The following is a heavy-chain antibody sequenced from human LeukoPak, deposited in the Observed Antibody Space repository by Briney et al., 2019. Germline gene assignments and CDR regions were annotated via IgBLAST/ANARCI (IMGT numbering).Heavy chain of an antibody. CDR1: GGSISSSIYY. D-gene: IGHD3-3*01. V-gene: IGHV4-39*07. CDR3: ARRDFWSGYYNY. Sequence: PSETLSLTCIVSGGSISSSIYYWAWVRQPPGKGLEWIGTVFYNGATQYSPSLRSRVTISIDTSTNQFSLKLNSVTAADTAVYYCARRDFWSGYYNYWGQGTLVTVSS. J-gene: IGHJ4*02. CDR2: VFYNGAT.